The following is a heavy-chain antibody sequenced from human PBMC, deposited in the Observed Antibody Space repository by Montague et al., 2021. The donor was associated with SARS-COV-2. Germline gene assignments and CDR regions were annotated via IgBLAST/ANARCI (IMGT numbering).Heavy chain of an antibody. D-gene: IGHD3-10*01. Sequence: SLRLSCAASGFTFSNYAMHWVRQAPGKGLEWVAVISYDGSNKYYADSVKGRFTISRDNFKNTLYLQMNSLRAEDTAVYYCARLHFDDPHYYGSGNLQLFDYWGQGTLVTVSS. CDR1: GFTFSNYA. J-gene: IGHJ4*02. V-gene: IGHV3-30-3*01. CDR2: ISYDGSNK. CDR3: ARLHFDDPHYYGSGNLQLFDY.